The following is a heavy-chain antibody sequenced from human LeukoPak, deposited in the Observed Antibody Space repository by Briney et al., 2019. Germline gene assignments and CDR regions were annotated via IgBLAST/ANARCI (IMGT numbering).Heavy chain of an antibody. D-gene: IGHD6-6*01. V-gene: IGHV3-64*01. CDR2: ISSSGDST. J-gene: IGHJ5*01. CDR1: GFTFSNFA. Sequence: PGGSLRLSCAASGFTFSNFAIHWVRQAPGKGLEFVSAISSSGDSTFYANSVKGRFTISRDNSKNMMYLQMGSLRPEDMAVYYCARGGEFSSSPFDFWGQGTLVTVSS. CDR3: ARGGEFSSSPFDF.